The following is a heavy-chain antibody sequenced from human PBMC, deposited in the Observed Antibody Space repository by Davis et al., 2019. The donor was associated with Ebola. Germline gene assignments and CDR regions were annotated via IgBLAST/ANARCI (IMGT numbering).Heavy chain of an antibody. CDR3: AKLLTATGGPDY. CDR1: GFTFSDYH. V-gene: IGHV3-11*04. Sequence: GESLKISCAASGFTFSDYHMSWIRQAPGKGLEWVSCVSGSGRTVYYADSVKGRFTISRDNSKSTLFLQMNSLRPEDTAVYYCAKLLTATGGPDYWGQGTLVTVSS. J-gene: IGHJ4*02. D-gene: IGHD6-13*01. CDR2: VSGSGRTV.